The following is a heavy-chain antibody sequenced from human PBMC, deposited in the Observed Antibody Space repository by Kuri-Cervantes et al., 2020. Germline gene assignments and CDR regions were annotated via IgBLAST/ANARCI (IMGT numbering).Heavy chain of an antibody. CDR3: APEYYYDSSGYY. Sequence: SETLSLTCTVSGGSISSYYWSWIRQPPGKGLEWIGYIYYSGSTNYNPSLKSRVTISVDTSKNQFSLKLSSVTAADTAVYYCAPEYYYDSSGYYLGQGTLVTVSS. J-gene: IGHJ4*02. CDR2: IYYSGST. D-gene: IGHD3-22*01. V-gene: IGHV4-59*01. CDR1: GGSISSYY.